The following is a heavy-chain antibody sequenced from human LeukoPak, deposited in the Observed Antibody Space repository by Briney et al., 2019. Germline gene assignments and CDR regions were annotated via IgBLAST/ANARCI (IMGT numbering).Heavy chain of an antibody. V-gene: IGHV4-31*03. CDR1: GGSISSGGYY. CDR2: IYYSGST. D-gene: IGHD2-2*02. J-gene: IGHJ4*02. CDR3: AREKRYCSSTSCYRVMYYFDY. Sequence: SETLSLTCTVSGGSISSGGYYWSWIRQHPGKGLKWIGYIYYSGSTYYNPSLKRRVTISVDTSKNQFSLKLSSVTAADTAVYYCAREKRYCSSTSCYRVMYYFDYWGQGTLVTVSS.